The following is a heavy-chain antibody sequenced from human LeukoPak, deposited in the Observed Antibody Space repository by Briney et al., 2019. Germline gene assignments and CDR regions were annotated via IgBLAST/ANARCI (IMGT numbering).Heavy chain of an antibody. J-gene: IGHJ4*02. Sequence: PSQTLSPTCAVSGGSISSGGYSWSWIRQPPGKGLEWIGYIYHSGSTYYNPSLKSRVTISVDRSKNQFSLKLSSVTAADTAVYCCARGRRFAIFGVVPPDYWGQGTLVTVSS. CDR3: ARGRRFAIFGVVPPDY. D-gene: IGHD3-3*01. CDR1: GGSISSGGYS. CDR2: IYHSGST. V-gene: IGHV4-30-2*01.